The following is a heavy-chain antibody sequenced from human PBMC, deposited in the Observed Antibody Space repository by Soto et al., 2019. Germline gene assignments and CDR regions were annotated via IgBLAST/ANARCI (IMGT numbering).Heavy chain of an antibody. J-gene: IGHJ5*02. CDR1: GGTFSSYA. CDR2: IIPIFGTA. Sequence: QVQLVQSGAEVKKPGSSVKVSCKASGGTFSSYAISWVRQVPGQGLEWMGGIIPIFGTANYAQKFQGRVTITADKSTSTAYMELSSLRSEDTAVYYCARELFYSSSWYGRFDPWGQGTLVTVSS. V-gene: IGHV1-69*06. D-gene: IGHD6-13*01. CDR3: ARELFYSSSWYGRFDP.